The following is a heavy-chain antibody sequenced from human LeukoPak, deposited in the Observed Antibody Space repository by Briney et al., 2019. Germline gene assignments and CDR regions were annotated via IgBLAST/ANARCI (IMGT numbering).Heavy chain of an antibody. CDR2: ISGSGGST. J-gene: IGHJ4*02. CDR1: GFTFSSYA. CDR3: AKRTYGDYYFDY. D-gene: IGHD4-17*01. Sequence: PGGSLRLSCAASGFTFSSYAMSWVRQAPGKGLEWVSAISGSGGSTYYADSVKGRFTISRDNPKNTLYLQMNSLRAEDTAVYYCAKRTYGDYYFDYWGQGTLVTVSS. V-gene: IGHV3-23*01.